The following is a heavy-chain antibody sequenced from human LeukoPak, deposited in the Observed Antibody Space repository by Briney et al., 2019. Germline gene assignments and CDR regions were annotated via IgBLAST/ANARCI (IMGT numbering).Heavy chain of an antibody. CDR3: ARDMSGNGGPDF. V-gene: IGHV4-31*03. Sequence: SQTLSLTCTVSGDSTSSSGYYWSWIRQPPGKGLEWIVYIYYSGTTYYNPSLKSRVSISIDASTNHFSLRLTSVTAADTAVYYCARDMSGNGGPDFWGQGTLVTVSS. D-gene: IGHD1-1*01. CDR2: IYYSGTT. CDR1: GDSTSSSGYY. J-gene: IGHJ4*02.